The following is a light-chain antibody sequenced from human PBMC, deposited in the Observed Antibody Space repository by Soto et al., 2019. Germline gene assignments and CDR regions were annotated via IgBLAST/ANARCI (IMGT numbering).Light chain of an antibody. CDR1: SRDVGGFDY. CDR3: CSYAGIHTYV. J-gene: IGLJ1*01. CDR2: DVA. Sequence: QSALTQPRSVSGSPGQSVTISCTGTSRDVGGFDYVSWYQQHPAKVPPLIIYDVAQRPSGVPERFSGFKPGNTASLTISGLDPGDEADYYCCSYAGIHTYVFGTGTKLTVL. V-gene: IGLV2-11*01.